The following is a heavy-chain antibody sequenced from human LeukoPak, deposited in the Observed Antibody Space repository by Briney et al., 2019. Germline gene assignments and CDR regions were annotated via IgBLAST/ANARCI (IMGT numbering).Heavy chain of an antibody. CDR3: ATTGQLVPDYYHYYMDV. D-gene: IGHD6-6*01. CDR2: INPSGGST. Sequence: ASVKVSCKAFGYSLTNYYVHWVRQAPGQGLEWMGEINPSGGSTSYAQKFQGRITVTRDTYTSTAYMEVSSLTSEDTAVYYCATTGQLVPDYYHYYMDVWGLGTTVTVSS. CDR1: GYSLTNYY. J-gene: IGHJ6*03. V-gene: IGHV1-46*01.